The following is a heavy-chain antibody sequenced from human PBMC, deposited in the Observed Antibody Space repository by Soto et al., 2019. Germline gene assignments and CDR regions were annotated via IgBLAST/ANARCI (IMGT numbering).Heavy chain of an antibody. CDR2: FDPKSGGT. D-gene: IGHD2-8*01. CDR1: GYTLTELS. Sequence: ASVKVSCKVSGYTLTELSMHWVRQAPGKGLEWMGGFDPKSGGTSTAQKFQGWVTMTRDRSISTVYMELTRLRSDDTAVYFCARGHSTDCSNGVCSFFYNHEMDVWGQGTTVTVSS. J-gene: IGHJ6*02. V-gene: IGHV1-24*01. CDR3: ARGHSTDCSNGVCSFFYNHEMDV.